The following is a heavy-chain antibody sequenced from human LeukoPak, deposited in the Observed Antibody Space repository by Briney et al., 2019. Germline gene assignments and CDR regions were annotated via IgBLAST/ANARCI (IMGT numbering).Heavy chain of an antibody. Sequence: GGSLRLSCAASGFTFSNYAMSWVRQAPAKGLEWVSGISAGGGSTYYAVSVKGRFTISRDTSKNTLYLQMNSLRAEDTAVYYCAKDLSYYYGSGVNYYGMGVWGQGTTVTVSS. CDR1: GFTFSNYA. D-gene: IGHD3-10*01. J-gene: IGHJ6*02. CDR2: ISAGGGST. V-gene: IGHV3-23*01. CDR3: AKDLSYYYGSGVNYYGMGV.